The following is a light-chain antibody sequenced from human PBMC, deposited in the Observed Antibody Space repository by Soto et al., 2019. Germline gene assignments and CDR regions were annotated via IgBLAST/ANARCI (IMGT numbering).Light chain of an antibody. CDR1: QSITNN. J-gene: IGKJ2*01. CDR2: GAS. CDR3: QQYSNWPRGT. Sequence: EIVMTQSPATLSVSPGQRATLSCRASQSITNNHLAWYHQKPGQAPRLLIYGASSRATGVPPRFSGSGSGTEFTLTISSLQSEDFAVYYCQQYSNWPRGTFGQGTKLQIK. V-gene: IGKV3-15*01.